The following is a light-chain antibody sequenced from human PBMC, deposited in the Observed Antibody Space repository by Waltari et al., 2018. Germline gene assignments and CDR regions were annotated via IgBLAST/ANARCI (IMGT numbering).Light chain of an antibody. Sequence: QSALTQPASVSGSPGQSITISCTGTSSHVGRYDLVSLYQQHPGKVPKLMIYEVNKRPSGVSSRFSGSKPVNTASLTISGLQADDEADYYCSSYAGTNIHWMFGGGTKLTVL. CDR3: SSYAGTNIHWM. CDR1: SSHVGRYDL. J-gene: IGLJ3*02. CDR2: EVN. V-gene: IGLV2-23*02.